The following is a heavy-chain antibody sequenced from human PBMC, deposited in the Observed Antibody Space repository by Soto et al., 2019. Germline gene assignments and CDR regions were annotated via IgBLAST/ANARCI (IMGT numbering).Heavy chain of an antibody. Sequence: QVQLQESGPGLVKPSETLSLTCTVSGGSVSSGNYYWSWIRQPPGKGLEWIGFIYYTGSTSYNPSLKSRVTISMDTCKNQFSLKLTSVTAADTAVYYCASALYCSCGSCSLDPWGQGTLVTVSS. D-gene: IGHD2-15*01. V-gene: IGHV4-61*01. CDR3: ASALYCSCGSCSLDP. J-gene: IGHJ5*02. CDR2: IYYTGST. CDR1: GGSVSSGNYY.